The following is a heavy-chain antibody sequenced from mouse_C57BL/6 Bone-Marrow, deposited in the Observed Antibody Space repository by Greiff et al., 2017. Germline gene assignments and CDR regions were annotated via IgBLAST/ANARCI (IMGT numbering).Heavy chain of an antibody. CDR1: GFSLSTFGMG. D-gene: IGHD1-1*01. CDR2: IWWDDDK. V-gene: IGHV8-8*01. J-gene: IGHJ1*03. CDR3: ARMGSSHWYFYV. Sequence: QVTLKVCGPGILQPSQTLSLTCSFSGFSLSTFGMGVGWIRQPSGKGLEWLAHIWWDDDKYYNPALKSRLTTAKDTSKNQVFRKISNVDTADTATYYCARMGSSHWYFYVWGTGTTVTVSS.